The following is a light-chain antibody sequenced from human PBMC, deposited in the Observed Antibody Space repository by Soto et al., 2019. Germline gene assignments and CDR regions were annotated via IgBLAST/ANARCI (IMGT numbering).Light chain of an antibody. J-gene: IGLJ1*01. CDR2: EVS. CDR3: SSYTTSKTRV. Sequence: QSVLTQPASVSGSPGQSITISCTGTSSDIGRYNYVSWHQHHPGKAPKVMIYEVSNRPSGVSNRFSGSKSGSTASLAISGLLAEDEADYYCSSYTTSKTRVFGTGTKVTVL. CDR1: SSDIGRYNY. V-gene: IGLV2-14*01.